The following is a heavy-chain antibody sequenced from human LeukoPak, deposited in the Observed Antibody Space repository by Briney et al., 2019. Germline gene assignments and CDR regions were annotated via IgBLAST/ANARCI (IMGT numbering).Heavy chain of an antibody. CDR2: MNPNSGNT. V-gene: IGHV1-8*03. CDR1: GYTFTNYD. D-gene: IGHD3-22*01. CDR3: ATEDYYDRGSNDH. Sequence: ASVKVSCKASGYTFTNYDINWVRQATGQGLEWMGFMNPNSGNTGYAQNFQGRVTTTRNTSISTVYMEPSSLRSEDTAVYYCATEDYYDRGSNDHWGQGTLVTVSS. J-gene: IGHJ5*02.